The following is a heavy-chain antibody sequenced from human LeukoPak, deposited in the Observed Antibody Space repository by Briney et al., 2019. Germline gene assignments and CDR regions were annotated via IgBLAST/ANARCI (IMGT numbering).Heavy chain of an antibody. CDR1: GYTFTSYG. D-gene: IGHD6-13*01. V-gene: IGHV1-18*01. CDR3: ARGPIAAAGTPPFDY. Sequence: ASVKVSCKASGYTFTSYGISWVRQAPGQGLEWMGWISAYNGNTNYAQKLQGRVTITRNTSISTAYMELSSLRSEDTAVYYCARGPIAAAGTPPFDYWGQGTLVTVSS. J-gene: IGHJ4*02. CDR2: ISAYNGNT.